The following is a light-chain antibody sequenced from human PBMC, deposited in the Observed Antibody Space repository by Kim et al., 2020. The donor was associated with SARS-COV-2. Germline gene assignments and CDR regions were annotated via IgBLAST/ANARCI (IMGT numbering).Light chain of an antibody. CDR1: QSIGYS. J-gene: IGKJ4*01. CDR2: AAL. Sequence: SASVGDRGTITCRARQSIGYSLNWYQQRPGKAPKVLIYAALSLHVGVPSRFSGSGSGTEFILNISSLQHEDFATYHCQQTYRTPTFGGGTKVEIK. V-gene: IGKV1-39*01. CDR3: QQTYRTPT.